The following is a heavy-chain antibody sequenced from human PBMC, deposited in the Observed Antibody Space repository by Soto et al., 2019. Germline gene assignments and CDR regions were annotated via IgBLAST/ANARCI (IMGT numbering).Heavy chain of an antibody. Sequence: QVQLVESGGDVVQPWRSLGLSCSASGFIFRTYAMHWVRQAPGKGLEWVAAISHDGNNEYYADSVKGRFTISRDNSKNTVYLYLTNLRVEDTAVYYCARDDDPTVNNCVDPWGQGTLVTVSS. CDR1: GFIFRTYA. V-gene: IGHV3-30*04. J-gene: IGHJ5*02. CDR2: ISHDGNNE. CDR3: ARDDDPTVNNCVDP. D-gene: IGHD4-4*01.